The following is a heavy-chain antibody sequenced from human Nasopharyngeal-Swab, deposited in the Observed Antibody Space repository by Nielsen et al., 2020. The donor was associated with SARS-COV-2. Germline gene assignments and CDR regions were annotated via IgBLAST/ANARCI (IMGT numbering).Heavy chain of an antibody. Sequence: ASVKVSCKASGYTFTSYAMHWVRQAPGQRLEWMGWINAGNANTKYSQKFQGRVTITRDTSASTAYMELSSLRSEDTAVYYCARGIAAAGTLDYWGQGTMVTVSS. CDR3: ARGIAAAGTLDY. CDR1: GYTFTSYA. D-gene: IGHD6-13*01. J-gene: IGHJ4*02. V-gene: IGHV1-3*01. CDR2: INAGNANT.